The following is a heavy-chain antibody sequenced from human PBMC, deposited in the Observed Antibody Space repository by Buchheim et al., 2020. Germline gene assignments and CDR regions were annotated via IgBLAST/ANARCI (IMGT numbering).Heavy chain of an antibody. CDR3: ARDSVDSSGWYYYYYGMDV. CDR2: IKQDGSEK. Sequence: VQLVESGGGVVQPGRSLRLSCAASGFTFSSYAMHWVRQAPGKGLEWVANIKQDGSEKYYVDSVKGRFTISRDNAKNSLYLQMNSLRAEDTAVYYCARDSVDSSGWYYYYYGMDVWGQGTT. J-gene: IGHJ6*02. V-gene: IGHV3-7*01. D-gene: IGHD6-19*01. CDR1: GFTFSSYA.